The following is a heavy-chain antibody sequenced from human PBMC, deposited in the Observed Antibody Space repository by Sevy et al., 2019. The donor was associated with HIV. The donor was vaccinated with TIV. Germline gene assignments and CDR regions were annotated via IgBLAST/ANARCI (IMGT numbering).Heavy chain of an antibody. CDR3: ARVGLWPYGGNSFHH. CDR2: IYHRGNF. Sequence: SESLSLTCTVSGDSISSYYWTWIRQPPGKGLEWIAYIYHRGNFNYNPSLKSRVTISVDTSKNQFSLKMSSVTAADSAVYYCARVGLWPYGGNSFHHWGRGTLVTVSS. V-gene: IGHV4-59*01. D-gene: IGHD4-17*01. J-gene: IGHJ4*02. CDR1: GDSISSYY.